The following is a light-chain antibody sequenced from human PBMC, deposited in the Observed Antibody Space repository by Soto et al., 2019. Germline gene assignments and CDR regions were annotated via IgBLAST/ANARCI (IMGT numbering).Light chain of an antibody. CDR1: QSVSSTY. Sequence: EIVLTQSPGTLSLSPGERATLSCRASQSVSSTYLAWCQQKPGQAPRLLIYDVSSRATGIPDRFSGSGSGTDFTLTISGLEPEDFAVYYCQQYGTSPRTFGQGTKVEIK. J-gene: IGKJ1*01. CDR2: DVS. CDR3: QQYGTSPRT. V-gene: IGKV3-20*01.